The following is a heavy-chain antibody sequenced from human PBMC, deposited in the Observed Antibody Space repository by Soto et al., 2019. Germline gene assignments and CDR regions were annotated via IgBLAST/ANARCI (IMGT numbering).Heavy chain of an antibody. Sequence: QVQLVQSGAEVKKPGASVKVSCKASGYTFTSYAMHWVRQAPGQRLEWMGWINAGNGNTKYSQKFQGRVTITRDTSASTAYMELSSLRSEDTAVYYCARGGIYCSSTSCRLSWGQGTLVTVSS. D-gene: IGHD2-2*01. CDR3: ARGGIYCSSTSCRLS. CDR2: INAGNGNT. J-gene: IGHJ4*02. V-gene: IGHV1-3*01. CDR1: GYTFTSYA.